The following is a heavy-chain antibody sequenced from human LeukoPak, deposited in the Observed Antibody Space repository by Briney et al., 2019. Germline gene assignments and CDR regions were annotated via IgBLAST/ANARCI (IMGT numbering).Heavy chain of an antibody. V-gene: IGHV4-39*07. J-gene: IGHJ3*02. CDR1: GGSISYSTTYY. CDR2: IHYSGSA. D-gene: IGHD5-12*01. CDR3: ARDPYSGYDRAFDI. Sequence: SETLSLTCTVSGGSISYSTTYYWGWIRQPPGKGLEWIGNIHYSGSASYNPSLKSRLAISVDTSKNHFSLKLNSVTAADTAVYYCARDPYSGYDRAFDIWGQGTMVTVSS.